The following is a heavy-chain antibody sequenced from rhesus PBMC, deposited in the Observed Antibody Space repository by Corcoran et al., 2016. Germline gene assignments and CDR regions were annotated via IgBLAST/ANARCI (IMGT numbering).Heavy chain of an antibody. J-gene: IGHJ4*01. CDR2: IIGSRGST. CDR3: ARGGFDY. V-gene: IGHV4-165*01. CDR1: GGSFSGYY. Sequence: QVQLQESGPGLVKHSETLSLTCAVSGGSFSGYYRGWIRQPPGQGLEWIGDIIGSRGSTDYNPSLKSRVTISTDTSKNQFSLKLSSVTAADTAVYYCARGGFDYWGQGVLVTVSS. D-gene: IGHD5-42*01.